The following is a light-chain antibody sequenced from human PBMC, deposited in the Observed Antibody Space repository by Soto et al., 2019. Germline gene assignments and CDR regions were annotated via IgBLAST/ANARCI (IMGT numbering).Light chain of an antibody. Sequence: QSVLTQPPSASGTPGQRVTISCSGSSSNIGSNPVNWYQQLPGTAPKLLIYSNNQRPSGVPDRFSGSKSGTSASLAISGLQSDDEADYYCAALDDSLNGMVFGGGTKVTVL. CDR1: SSNIGSNP. J-gene: IGLJ2*01. V-gene: IGLV1-44*01. CDR3: AALDDSLNGMV. CDR2: SNN.